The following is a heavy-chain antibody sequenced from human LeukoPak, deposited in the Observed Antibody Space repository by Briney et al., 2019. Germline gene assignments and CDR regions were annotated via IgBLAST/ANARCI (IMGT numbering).Heavy chain of an antibody. V-gene: IGHV4-30-4*08. CDR2: ICYSGST. D-gene: IGHD2-15*01. Sequence: SQTPSLTCTVSGGSISSGDYYWSWIRQPPGKGLEWIGYICYSGSTYYNPSLKSRVTISVDTSKNQFSLKLSSVTAADTAVYYCARDQGLYCSGGSCSLRNWFDPWGQGTLVTVSS. CDR1: GGSISSGDYY. J-gene: IGHJ5*02. CDR3: ARDQGLYCSGGSCSLRNWFDP.